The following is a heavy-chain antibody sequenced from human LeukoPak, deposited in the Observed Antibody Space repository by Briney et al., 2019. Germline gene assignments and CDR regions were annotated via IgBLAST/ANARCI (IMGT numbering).Heavy chain of an antibody. D-gene: IGHD3-3*01. J-gene: IGHJ6*02. CDR2: IYYSGST. CDR3: ARAGHYDFWSGYYSKYYYYGMDV. Sequence: SEPLSLTCTVSGGSISSYYWSWIRQPPGKGLEWIGYIYYSGSTNYNPSLKSRVTISVDTSKNQFSLKLSSVTAADTAVYYCARAGHYDFWSGYYSKYYYYGMDVWGQGTTVTVSS. CDR1: GGSISSYY. V-gene: IGHV4-59*01.